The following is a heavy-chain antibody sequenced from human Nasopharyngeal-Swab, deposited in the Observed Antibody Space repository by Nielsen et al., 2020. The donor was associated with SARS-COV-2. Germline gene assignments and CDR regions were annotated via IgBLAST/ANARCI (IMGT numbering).Heavy chain of an antibody. CDR3: ARVAAAGTLYYYYYMDV. Sequence: GGSLRLSCAASGFTFSSYWMHWVRQAPGKGLVWVSRINSDGSSTSYADPVKGRFTISRDNAKNTLYLQMNSLRAEDTAVYYCARVAAAGTLYYYYYMDVWGKGTTVTVSS. V-gene: IGHV3-74*01. CDR1: GFTFSSYW. J-gene: IGHJ6*03. D-gene: IGHD6-13*01. CDR2: INSDGSST.